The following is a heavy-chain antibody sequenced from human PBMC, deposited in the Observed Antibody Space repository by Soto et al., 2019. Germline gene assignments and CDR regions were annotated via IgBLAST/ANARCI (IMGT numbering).Heavy chain of an antibody. J-gene: IGHJ4*02. V-gene: IGHV1-18*01. CDR1: GYTITSYG. Sequence: QVQLVQSGAEVKKPGASVKVSCKASGYTITSYGISWVRQAPGPGREWMGWISDYNGNTTYAEKLQGRVTMTTYTSTSTAYMELRSLRSDDTAVYYCARGWFGEFGDAFDYWGQGTLVTVSS. D-gene: IGHD3-10*01. CDR3: ARGWFGEFGDAFDY. CDR2: ISDYNGNT.